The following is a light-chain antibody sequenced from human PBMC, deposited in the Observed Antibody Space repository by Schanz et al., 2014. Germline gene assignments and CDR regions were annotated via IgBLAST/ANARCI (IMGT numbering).Light chain of an antibody. J-gene: IGKJ2*01. V-gene: IGKV3-20*01. CDR3: QQYGNSPPYT. CDR1: QSVSSSY. CDR2: GAS. Sequence: EIVMTQSPATLSVSPGERATLSCRASQSVSSSYLAWYEQKPGQAPRLLIYGASSRATGIPDRFSGSGSGTDFTLTISRLEPEDFAVYYCQQYGNSPPYTFGQGTKLEIK.